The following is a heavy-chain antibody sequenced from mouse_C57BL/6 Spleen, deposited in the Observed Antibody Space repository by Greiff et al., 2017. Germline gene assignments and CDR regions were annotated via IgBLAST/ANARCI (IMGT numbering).Heavy chain of an antibody. D-gene: IGHD2-4*01. V-gene: IGHV5-4*01. Sequence: EVMLVESGGGLVKPGGSLKLSCAASGFTFSSYAMSWVRQTPEKRLEWVATISDGGSYTYYPDNVKGRFTISRDNAKNNLYLHMSHLKSEDTAMYYCARDRIDYDVGYAMDYWGQGTSVTVSS. CDR3: ARDRIDYDVGYAMDY. J-gene: IGHJ4*01. CDR1: GFTFSSYA. CDR2: ISDGGSYT.